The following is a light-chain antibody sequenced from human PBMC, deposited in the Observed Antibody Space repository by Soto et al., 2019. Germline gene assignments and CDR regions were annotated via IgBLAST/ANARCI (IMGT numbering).Light chain of an antibody. V-gene: IGKV3-20*01. Sequence: EIVMTQSPVTLSVSPGERVTLSCRASQSINNKVAWYQQKPGQAPRLLIFDASNRATGIPDRFSGSGSETDFTLTISRLEPEDFAVYYCQQYGISSITFGQGTRLEIK. CDR3: QQYGISSIT. CDR2: DAS. J-gene: IGKJ5*01. CDR1: QSINNK.